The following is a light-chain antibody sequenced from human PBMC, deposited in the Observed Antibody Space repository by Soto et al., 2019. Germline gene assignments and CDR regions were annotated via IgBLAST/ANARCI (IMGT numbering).Light chain of an antibody. CDR1: QSVGSY. V-gene: IGKV3-11*01. CDR3: QQYNNWPLT. CDR2: DAS. J-gene: IGKJ4*01. Sequence: EIVLTQSPATLSLSPGERATLSCRASQSVGSYLAWYQQKPGQAPRLLIYDASNRATGIPARFSGSGSGTEFTLTISSLQSEDFAVYFCQQYNNWPLTFGGGTKVDIK.